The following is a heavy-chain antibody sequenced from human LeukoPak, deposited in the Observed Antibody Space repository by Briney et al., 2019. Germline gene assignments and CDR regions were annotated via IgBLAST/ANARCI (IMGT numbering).Heavy chain of an antibody. V-gene: IGHV3-48*01. CDR3: ARAPILLWFGELSMSNAFDI. Sequence: GGSLRLSCAASGFTLSSYSMTWVRQAPGKGLEWVSYISSSSSTIYYADSVKGRFTISRDNAKNSLYLQMNSLRAEDTAVYYCARAPILLWFGELSMSNAFDIWGQGTMVTVSS. CDR1: GFTLSSYS. CDR2: ISSSSSTI. D-gene: IGHD3-10*01. J-gene: IGHJ3*02.